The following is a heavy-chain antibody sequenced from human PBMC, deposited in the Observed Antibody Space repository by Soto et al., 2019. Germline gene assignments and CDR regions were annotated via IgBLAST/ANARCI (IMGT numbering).Heavy chain of an antibody. D-gene: IGHD2-2*02. J-gene: IGHJ6*02. V-gene: IGHV3-74*01. CDR3: TRANGPAAIGHFHYGMDV. CDR2: VNSDGRGT. Sequence: EVQLVESGGGLVQPGGSLRLSCVASGFSFRSYWMHWVRQAPGKGLVWVSRVNSDGRGTSYADSVEGRLTISRDNAKNTLYLQMNSLRAEDTAVYYCTRANGPAAIGHFHYGMDVWGQGTTVTVSS. CDR1: GFSFRSYW.